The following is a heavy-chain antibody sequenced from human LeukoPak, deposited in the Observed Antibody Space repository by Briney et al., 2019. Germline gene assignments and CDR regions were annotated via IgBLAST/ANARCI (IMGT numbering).Heavy chain of an antibody. CDR3: ARDKELNGWPAFDI. D-gene: IGHD3-10*01. CDR2: ISSSSSYI. Sequence: GGSLRLSCAASGFTFSSYSMNWVRQAPGKGLEWVSSISSSSSYICYADSVKGRFTISRDNAKNSLYLQMNSLRAEDTAVYYCARDKELNGWPAFDIWGQGTMVTVSS. V-gene: IGHV3-21*01. J-gene: IGHJ3*02. CDR1: GFTFSSYS.